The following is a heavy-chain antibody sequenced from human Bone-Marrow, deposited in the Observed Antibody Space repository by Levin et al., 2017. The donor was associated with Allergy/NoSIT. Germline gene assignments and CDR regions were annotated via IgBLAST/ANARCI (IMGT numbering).Heavy chain of an antibody. Sequence: GGSLRLSCAASGFTFSSNWMSWVRQAPGKGLEWVANIKQDGSEKYYVDSVKGRFTISRDNAKNSLYLQMNSLRAEDTAVYYCAREEREEGRRYSNYYYYYGMDVWGQGTTVTVSS. V-gene: IGHV3-7*01. D-gene: IGHD4-11*01. CDR2: IKQDGSEK. CDR1: GFTFSSNW. J-gene: IGHJ6*02. CDR3: AREEREEGRRYSNYYYYYGMDV.